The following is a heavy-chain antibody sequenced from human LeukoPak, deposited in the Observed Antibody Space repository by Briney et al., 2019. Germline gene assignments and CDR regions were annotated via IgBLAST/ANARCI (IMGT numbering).Heavy chain of an antibody. CDR3: ARTDSSGWYPFDY. CDR1: GGSISSYY. Sequence: SETLSLTCTVSGGSISSYYWSWIRQPPGKGLEWIGYIYYSVSTNYNPSLKSRVTISVDTSKNQFSLKLSSVTAADTAVYYCARTDSSGWYPFDYWGQGTLVTVSS. V-gene: IGHV4-59*01. CDR2: IYYSVST. J-gene: IGHJ4*02. D-gene: IGHD6-19*01.